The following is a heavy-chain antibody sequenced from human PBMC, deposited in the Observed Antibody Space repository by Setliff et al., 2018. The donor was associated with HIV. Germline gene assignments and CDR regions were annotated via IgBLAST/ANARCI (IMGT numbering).Heavy chain of an antibody. D-gene: IGHD6-19*01. CDR2: INPNSGGT. CDR1: GYSFTDYP. V-gene: IGHV1-2*02. CDR3: ARGIQWSSAWYGY. Sequence: GASVKVSCKASGYSFTDYPLHWVRRVPGHGLEWMGWINPNSGGTNYVQRFQGRVTMTRDTSISTAYMELSRLRSDDTAVYFCARGIQWSSAWYGYWGQGTLVTVSS. J-gene: IGHJ4*02.